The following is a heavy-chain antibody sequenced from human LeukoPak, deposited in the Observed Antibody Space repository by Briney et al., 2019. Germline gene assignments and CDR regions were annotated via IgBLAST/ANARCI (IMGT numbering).Heavy chain of an antibody. CDR2: FHNSGTS. J-gene: IGHJ4*02. V-gene: IGHV4-59*01. CDR1: DDSISDYY. Sequence: SETLSLTCTVSDDSISDYYRGWLRHPPGKGLEWLGYFHNSGTSTYNPSLKSRVTISADTSKNQFSLKLNSLTTADTAVYYCTRGAGWLIDYWGQGILVTVPS. D-gene: IGHD3-16*01. CDR3: TRGAGWLIDY.